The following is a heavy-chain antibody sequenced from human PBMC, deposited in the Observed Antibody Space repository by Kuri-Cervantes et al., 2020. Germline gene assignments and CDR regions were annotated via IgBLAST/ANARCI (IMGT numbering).Heavy chain of an antibody. CDR2: IYYSGST. CDR3: ARGGAVTTDY. D-gene: IGHD4-11*01. V-gene: IGHV4-31*03. Sequence: SETLSLTCTISGGSISSGGYYWSWIRQHPGKGLEWIGYIYYSGSTYYNPSLKSRVTISVDTSKNQFSLKLSSVTAADTAVYYCARGGAVTTDYWGQGTLVTVSS. CDR1: GGSISSGGYY. J-gene: IGHJ4*02.